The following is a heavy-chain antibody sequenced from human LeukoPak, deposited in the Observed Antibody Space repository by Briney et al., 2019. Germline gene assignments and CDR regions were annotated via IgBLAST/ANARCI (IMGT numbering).Heavy chain of an antibody. Sequence: GGSLRLSCAASGFSFISYWMSWVRQAPGKGLEWVANIKQGGSVKNYVDSVKGRFTISRDNAKNSLYLQLNSLRAEDTAVYYCAGGAGNSCYFDYWGQGTLVIVSS. CDR3: AGGAGNSCYFDY. CDR1: GFSFISYW. J-gene: IGHJ4*02. V-gene: IGHV3-7*01. CDR2: IKQGGSVK. D-gene: IGHD1-1*01.